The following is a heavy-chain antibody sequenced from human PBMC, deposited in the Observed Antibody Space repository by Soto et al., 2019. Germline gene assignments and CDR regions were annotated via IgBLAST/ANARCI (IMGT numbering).Heavy chain of an antibody. CDR3: AKVSRKGSARDLHY. V-gene: IGHV1-8*01. CDR2: VNPNNGET. J-gene: IGHJ4*02. CDR1: GYTFSNYD. Sequence: QVQLVQSGAELKKPGASVKVSCKASGYTFSNYDMNWVRQATGQGPEWIGWVNPNNGETGDAQKFHGLVTLTTDTSTTTADMELTSLPSEDTAIYYCAKVSRKGSARDLHYWGQGTLITGSS. D-gene: IGHD3-10*01.